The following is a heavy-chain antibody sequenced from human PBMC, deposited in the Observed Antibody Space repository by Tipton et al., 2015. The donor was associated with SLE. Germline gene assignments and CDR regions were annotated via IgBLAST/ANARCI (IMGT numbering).Heavy chain of an antibody. CDR2: IYYSGST. CDR3: AREDNYYWYFDL. D-gene: IGHD2-15*01. CDR1: GGSVSSGSYY. J-gene: IGHJ2*01. Sequence: TLSLTCTVSGGSVSSGSYYWNWIRQPPGKGLEWIGYIYYSGSTNYNPSLKSRVTISVDTSKNQFSLNLTSVTAADTALYYCAREDNYYWYFDLWGRGTLVTVSS. V-gene: IGHV4-61*01.